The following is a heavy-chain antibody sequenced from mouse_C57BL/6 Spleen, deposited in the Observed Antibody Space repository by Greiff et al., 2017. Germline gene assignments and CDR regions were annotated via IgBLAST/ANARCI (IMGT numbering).Heavy chain of an antibody. CDR2: INPGSGGT. V-gene: IGHV1-54*01. CDR1: GYAFTNYL. D-gene: IGHD2-1*01. CDR3: ARGGNLWYFDV. J-gene: IGHJ1*03. Sequence: QVQLQQSGAELVRPGTSVKVSCKASGYAFTNYLIEWVKQRPGQGLEWIGVINPGSGGTNYNEKFKGKATLTADKSSSTAYMQLSSLTSEDSAVYFCARGGNLWYFDVWGTGTTVTVSS.